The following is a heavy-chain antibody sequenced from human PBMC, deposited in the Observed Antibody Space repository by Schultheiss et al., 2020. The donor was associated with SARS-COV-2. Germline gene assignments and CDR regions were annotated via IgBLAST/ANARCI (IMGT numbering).Heavy chain of an antibody. CDR1: GGSISSSSYY. CDR2: INHSGST. J-gene: IGHJ6*02. V-gene: IGHV4-39*07. D-gene: IGHD5/OR15-5a*01. Sequence: SETLSLTCTVSGGSISSSSYYWGWIRQPPGKGLEWIGEINHSGSTNYNPSLKSRVTISVDTSKNQFSLKLSSVTAADTAVYYCAREGYSVSTHMGYGMDVWGQGTTVTVSS. CDR3: AREGYSVSTHMGYGMDV.